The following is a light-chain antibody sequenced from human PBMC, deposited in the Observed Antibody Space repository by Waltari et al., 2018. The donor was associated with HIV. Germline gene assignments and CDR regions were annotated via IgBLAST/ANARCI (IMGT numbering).Light chain of an antibody. CDR3: QNWDTGPWV. CDR1: SGPSTSA. Sequence: QLILTQSPSASASLGASVKLPCTLSSGPSTSAIAWLQTQPEKGPRFLMKLNNDGSHTRGDGILDRFSDSSSGAERYLTISRLQSEDEADYYCQNWDTGPWVFGGGTKLTVL. CDR2: LNNDGSH. J-gene: IGLJ3*02. V-gene: IGLV4-69*01.